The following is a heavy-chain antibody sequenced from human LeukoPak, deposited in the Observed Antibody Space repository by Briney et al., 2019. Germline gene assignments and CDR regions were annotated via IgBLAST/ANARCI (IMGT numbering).Heavy chain of an antibody. CDR2: INPKSGGA. J-gene: IGHJ6*04. V-gene: IGHV1-2*06. CDR3: ARGPWIQLGTDV. CDR1: GYTFTGHY. Sequence: ASVKVSCKASGYTFTGHYMHWVRQAPGQGLEWMGRINPKSGGANYAQKFQGRVTMTRDTSISTAYLDLSRLGSDDTAVYFCARGPWIQLGTDVWGKGTTVTVSS. D-gene: IGHD5-18*01.